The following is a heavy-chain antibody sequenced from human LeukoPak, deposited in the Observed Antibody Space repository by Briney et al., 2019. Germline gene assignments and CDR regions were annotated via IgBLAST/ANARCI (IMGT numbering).Heavy chain of an antibody. CDR3: AQLGADTQYKYYMDV. V-gene: IGHV3-30*02. J-gene: IGHJ6*03. CDR2: IRYDGAVQ. D-gene: IGHD1-1*01. CDR1: GFTFSSYA. Sequence: GGSLRLSCAASGFTFSSYAMSWVRQAPGKGPEWLSFIRYDGAVQYYADSVRGRFSISRDNSQNALFLEMNSLREEDTGVYYCAQLGADTQYKYYMDVWGKGTTVIVSS.